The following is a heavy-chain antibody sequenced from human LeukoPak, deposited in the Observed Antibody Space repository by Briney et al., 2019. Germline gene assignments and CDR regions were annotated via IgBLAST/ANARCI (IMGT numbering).Heavy chain of an antibody. CDR2: ISSSGSTI. J-gene: IGHJ4*02. CDR1: GFNFSDYY. D-gene: IGHD1-1*01. V-gene: IGHV3-11*04. Sequence: KPGGSLRLSCAASGFNFSDYYMSWIRQAPGTGQEWVSYISSSGSTIYYADSVKGRFTISRDNAKNSLYLQMKSLRAEDTAVYYCARDSPKVEYYFDYWGQGTLVTVSS. CDR3: ARDSPKVEYYFDY.